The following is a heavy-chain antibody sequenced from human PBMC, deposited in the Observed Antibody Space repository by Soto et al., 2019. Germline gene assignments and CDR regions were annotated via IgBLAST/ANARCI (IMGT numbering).Heavy chain of an antibody. CDR1: GGSISSYY. Sequence: SETLSLTCTVSGGSISSYYWSWIRQPAGKGLEWIGRIYTSGSTNYNPSLKSRVTMSVDTSKNQFSLKLSSVTAADTAVYYCARDRIAAAGSMQWFDPWGQGTLVTV. D-gene: IGHD6-13*01. CDR2: IYTSGST. J-gene: IGHJ5*02. V-gene: IGHV4-4*07. CDR3: ARDRIAAAGSMQWFDP.